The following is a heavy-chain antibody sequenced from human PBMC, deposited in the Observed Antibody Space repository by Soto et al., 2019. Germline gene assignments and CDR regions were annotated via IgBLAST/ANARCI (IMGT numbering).Heavy chain of an antibody. CDR2: ISSSSSYI. D-gene: IGHD6-19*01. CDR3: ARGSAEAGTAAIDH. Sequence: GGSLRLSCAASGFTFSNYNMSWVRQAPGKGLEWVSSISSSSSYIYYADSVKGRFTISRDNAKNSLYLQMNSLRAEDTAVYYCARGSAEAGTAAIDHWGQGTLVTVSS. V-gene: IGHV3-21*01. J-gene: IGHJ4*02. CDR1: GFTFSNYN.